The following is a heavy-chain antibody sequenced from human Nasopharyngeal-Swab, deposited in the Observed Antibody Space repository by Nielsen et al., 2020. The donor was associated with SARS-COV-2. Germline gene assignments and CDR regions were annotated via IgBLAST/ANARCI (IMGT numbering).Heavy chain of an antibody. CDR1: GFTFDDYA. V-gene: IGHV3-9*01. D-gene: IGHD3-3*01. J-gene: IGHJ4*02. Sequence: GGSLRLSCAASGFTFDDYAMHWVRQAPGKGLEWVSGISWNSGSTGYADSVKGRFTISRDNAKNSLYLQMNSLRAEDTALYYCAKTIEGGYYVRSTYFDYWGQGTLVTVSS. CDR2: ISWNSGST. CDR3: AKTIEGGYYVRSTYFDY.